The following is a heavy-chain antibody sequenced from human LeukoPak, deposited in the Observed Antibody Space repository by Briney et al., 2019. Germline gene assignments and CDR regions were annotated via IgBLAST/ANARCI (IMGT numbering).Heavy chain of an antibody. CDR1: GXSISSYY. V-gene: IGHV4-59*08. J-gene: IGHJ4*02. D-gene: IGHD3-22*01. Sequence: SETLSLTWTVSGXSISSYYGSWIRQPPGKGQEWIGYIYYSGSTNYNPSLKSRVTISVDTSKNQFSLKLSSVTAADTAVYYCARIRSGSHYYDSSGYSDWGQGTLVTVSS. CDR3: ARIRSGSHYYDSSGYSD. CDR2: IYYSGST.